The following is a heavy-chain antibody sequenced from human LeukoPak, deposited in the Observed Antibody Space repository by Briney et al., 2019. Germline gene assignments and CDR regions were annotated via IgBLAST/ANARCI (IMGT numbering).Heavy chain of an antibody. Sequence: PGGSLRLSCAASGFTLSDYYMGWIRQPPGKGLEWFSYISSSGSALHYADSVKGRFTISRDNAKNSLFLQMNSLRAEDTAVYYCARASSSWYLYHYYYMDVWGTGTTVTVSS. J-gene: IGHJ6*03. CDR3: ARASSSWYLYHYYYMDV. CDR1: GFTLSDYY. V-gene: IGHV3-11*01. CDR2: ISSSGSAL. D-gene: IGHD6-13*01.